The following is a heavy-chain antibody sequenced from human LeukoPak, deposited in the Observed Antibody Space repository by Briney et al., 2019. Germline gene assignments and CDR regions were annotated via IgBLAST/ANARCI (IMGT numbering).Heavy chain of an antibody. CDR2: INHSGST. Sequence: SETLSLTCAVYGGSFSTYYWNWIRQSPGKGLEWIGEINHSGSTNSNPSLKSRVTILIDTSKNQFSLKLRSVTAADTAVYYCARFPCSGDSCYSGIRAFDIWGQGTMVIVSS. J-gene: IGHJ3*02. D-gene: IGHD2-15*01. V-gene: IGHV4-34*01. CDR3: ARFPCSGDSCYSGIRAFDI. CDR1: GGSFSTYY.